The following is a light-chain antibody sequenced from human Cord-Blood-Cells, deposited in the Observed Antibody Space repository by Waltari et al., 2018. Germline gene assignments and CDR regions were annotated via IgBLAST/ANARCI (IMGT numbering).Light chain of an antibody. CDR2: DVS. V-gene: IGLV2-14*01. CDR3: SSYTSSSTLV. CDR1: SRDVGGFNY. Sequence: QSALTHPACVSGSPGQSITISCPGTSRDVGGFNYVTWYQQHPGKAPKLMIYDVSNRPAGVSNRFSGSKSGNTASLTISGLQAEDEADYYCSSYTSSSTLVFGGGTKLTVL. J-gene: IGLJ2*01.